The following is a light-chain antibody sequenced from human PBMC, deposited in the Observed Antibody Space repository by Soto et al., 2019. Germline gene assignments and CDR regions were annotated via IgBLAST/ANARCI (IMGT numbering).Light chain of an antibody. CDR3: QQRHMWPIT. Sequence: EVVLTPSPVTLSLSPGERATLSCRASQSFRGLLAWYQQKPGQAPRLLIYDAYNRATGIPPRFSGSGSGTDFTLTISSLEPGDSAVCYCQQRHMWPITFGQGTRLEI. V-gene: IGKV3-11*01. J-gene: IGKJ5*01. CDR1: QSFRGL. CDR2: DAY.